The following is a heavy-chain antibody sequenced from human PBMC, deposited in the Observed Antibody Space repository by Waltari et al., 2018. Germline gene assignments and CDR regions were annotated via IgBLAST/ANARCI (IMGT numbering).Heavy chain of an antibody. CDR3: ARDEGIAAAQEYYFDY. CDR1: GGSIRSSSYY. V-gene: IGHV4-39*07. Sequence: QLQLQESGPGLVKPSETLSLTCTVSGGSIRSSSYYWGWIRLPPGTGLEWIGSIYYSGRTYYNPSLKSRVTISVDTSKSQFSLKLSSVTAADTAVYYCARDEGIAAAQEYYFDYWGQGTLVTVSS. J-gene: IGHJ4*02. D-gene: IGHD6-13*01. CDR2: IYYSGRT.